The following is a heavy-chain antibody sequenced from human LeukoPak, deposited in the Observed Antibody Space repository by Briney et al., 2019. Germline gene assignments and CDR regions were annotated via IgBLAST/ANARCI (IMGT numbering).Heavy chain of an antibody. Sequence: PGGSPRLSCEASGFTFSINAMSLVRQAPGKGLELVSGILDHGKTTYYASSVKGRFTISRDNSRNTLYLQMNSLRAEDTAVYYCAKSQTLEVSTGGFYWGQGTLVTVSS. J-gene: IGHJ4*02. D-gene: IGHD5/OR15-5a*01. CDR3: AKSQTLEVSTGGFY. V-gene: IGHV3-23*01. CDR2: ILDHGKTT. CDR1: GFTFSINA.